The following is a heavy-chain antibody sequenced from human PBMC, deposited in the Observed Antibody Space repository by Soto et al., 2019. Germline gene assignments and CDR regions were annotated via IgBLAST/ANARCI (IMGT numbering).Heavy chain of an antibody. V-gene: IGHV1-69*08. CDR1: GGTFSSYT. D-gene: IGHD6-13*01. CDR3: ARETQQLSWFDP. Sequence: QVQLVQSGAEVKKPGSSVKVSCKASGGTFSSYTISWVRQAPGQGLEWMGRIIPILGIANYAQKFQGRVKINADKSTSTAYMELSSLRSEDTAVYYCARETQQLSWFDPWGQGTLVTVSS. J-gene: IGHJ5*02. CDR2: IIPILGIA.